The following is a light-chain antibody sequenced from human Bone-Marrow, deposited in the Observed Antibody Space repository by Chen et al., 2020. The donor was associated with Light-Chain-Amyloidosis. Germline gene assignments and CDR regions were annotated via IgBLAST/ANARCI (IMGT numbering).Light chain of an antibody. J-gene: IGLJ3*02. CDR2: STN. CDR1: SGSVSTNYY. Sequence: QTVVTQEPSFSVSPGGTVTLTCGLSSGSVSTNYYPAWYQQTPGQAPRTLISSTNTRSSGVPDRFSVSILGNKAALTITGAQADDESDYYCVLYVGSGIWVFGGGTKLTVL. V-gene: IGLV8-61*01. CDR3: VLYVGSGIWV.